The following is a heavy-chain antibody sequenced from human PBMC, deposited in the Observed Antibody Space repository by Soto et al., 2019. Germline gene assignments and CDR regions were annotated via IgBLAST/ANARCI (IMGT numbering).Heavy chain of an antibody. Sequence: EVQLVESGGGLVQPGGSLRLSCAASGFTFSSYSMNWVRQAPGKGLEWVSYISSSSSTIYYADSVKGRFTISRDNAKNSLYLKRNSLGAEARAVYYGERENPRPIGELGGGGGEFDYWGQGTLVTVSS. D-gene: IGHD3-10*01. J-gene: IGHJ4*02. CDR3: ERENPRPIGELGGGGGEFDY. V-gene: IGHV3-48*01. CDR1: GFTFSSYS. CDR2: ISSSSSTI.